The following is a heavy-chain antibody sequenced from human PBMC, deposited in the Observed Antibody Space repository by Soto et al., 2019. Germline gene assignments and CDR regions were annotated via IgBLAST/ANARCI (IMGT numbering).Heavy chain of an antibody. CDR1: GGSISSYY. V-gene: IGHV4-59*01. D-gene: IGHD4-17*01. Sequence: SETLSLTCTVSGGSISSYYWSWIRQPPGKGLEWIGYIYYSGSTNYNPSLKSRVTISVDTSKNQFSLKLSSVTAADTAVYYCARDKYGDYYHYYYYMDVWGKGTTVTVSS. CDR3: ARDKYGDYYHYYYYMDV. CDR2: IYYSGST. J-gene: IGHJ6*03.